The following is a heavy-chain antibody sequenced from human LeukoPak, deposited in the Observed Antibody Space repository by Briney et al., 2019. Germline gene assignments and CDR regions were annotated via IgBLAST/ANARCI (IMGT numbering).Heavy chain of an antibody. CDR1: GFNFSSYA. CDR2: ISGSGGST. Sequence: GGSLRLSCTASGFNFSSYAMSWVRQAPGKGLEWVSAISGSGGSTYYADSVKGRFTISRDNSKNTLYLQMNSLRAEDTAVYYCATRPPSSTPWVGDYWGQGTLVTVSS. V-gene: IGHV3-23*01. CDR3: ATRPPSSTPWVGDY. J-gene: IGHJ4*02. D-gene: IGHD1-1*01.